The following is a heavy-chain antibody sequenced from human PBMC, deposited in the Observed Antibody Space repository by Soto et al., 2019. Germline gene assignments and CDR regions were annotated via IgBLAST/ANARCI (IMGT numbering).Heavy chain of an antibody. D-gene: IGHD2-8*02. J-gene: IGHJ4*02. Sequence: QVQLVVSGGGVVQPGRSLRLSCAVSGFTVSTYGMQWVRQAPGKGVEWVAVISRDGGTKYYADSVKGRFTISRDNSRNTLFLEMNSLRGDDMAVYYCTGEVASGYWGQGTLVTVSS. CDR3: TGEVASGY. V-gene: IGHV3-30*03. CDR2: ISRDGGTK. CDR1: GFTVSTYG.